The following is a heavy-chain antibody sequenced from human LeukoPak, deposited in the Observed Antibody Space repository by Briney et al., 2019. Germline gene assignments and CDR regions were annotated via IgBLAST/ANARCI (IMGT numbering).Heavy chain of an antibody. V-gene: IGHV3-74*01. D-gene: IGHD2-15*01. J-gene: IGHJ3*02. CDR1: GFTFSSSS. Sequence: GGSLRLSCAASGFTFSSSSMHWVRQTPGKGLLWVSRISPDGSGTTYADSVKGRFTSSRDNAKNTLYLQMNSLSVRNTAVYYCTRDRFSVGDIWGQGTMVTVSS. CDR2: ISPDGSGT. CDR3: TRDRFSVGDI.